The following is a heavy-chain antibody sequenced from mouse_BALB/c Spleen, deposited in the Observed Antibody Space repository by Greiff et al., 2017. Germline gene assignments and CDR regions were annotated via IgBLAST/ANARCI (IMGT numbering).Heavy chain of an antibody. V-gene: IGHV3-8*02. CDR3: ARSYRYDEADYAMDY. D-gene: IGHD2-14*01. J-gene: IGHJ4*01. Sequence: EVKLLPSGPSLVKPSQTLSLTCSVTGVSIPRGYWTWFRKFPGNKLEYMGYISYSGSTDYNPSLKSRISITRDTSTNQYYLQLNSVTTEDTATYYCARSYRYDEADYAMDYWGQGTSVTVSA. CDR1: GVSIPRGY. CDR2: ISYSGST.